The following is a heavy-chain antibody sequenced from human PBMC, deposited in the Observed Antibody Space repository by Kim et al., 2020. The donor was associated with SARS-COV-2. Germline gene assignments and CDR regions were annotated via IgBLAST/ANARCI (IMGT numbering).Heavy chain of an antibody. Sequence: SETLSLTCAVYGGSFSGYYWSWIRQPPGKGLEWIGEINHSGSTNYNPSLKSRVTISVDTSKNQFSLKLSSVTAADTAVYYCAIPTEVAGPHFDYWGQGTLVTVSS. CDR2: INHSGST. D-gene: IGHD6-19*01. CDR1: GGSFSGYY. J-gene: IGHJ4*02. V-gene: IGHV4-34*01. CDR3: AIPTEVAGPHFDY.